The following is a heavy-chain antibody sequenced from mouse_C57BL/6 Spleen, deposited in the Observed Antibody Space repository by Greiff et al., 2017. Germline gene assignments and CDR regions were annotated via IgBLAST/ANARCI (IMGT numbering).Heavy chain of an antibody. D-gene: IGHD1-1*01. CDR3: ARIIYYGSSSAY. V-gene: IGHV1-61*01. Sequence: QVQLKQPGAELVRPGSSVKLSCKASGYTFTSYWMDWVKQRPGQGLEWIGNIYPSDSGTHYNQKFKDKATLTVDKSSSTAYMQLSSLTSEDSAVYYCARIIYYGSSSAYWGQGTLVTVSA. CDR2: IYPSDSGT. J-gene: IGHJ3*01. CDR1: GYTFTSYW.